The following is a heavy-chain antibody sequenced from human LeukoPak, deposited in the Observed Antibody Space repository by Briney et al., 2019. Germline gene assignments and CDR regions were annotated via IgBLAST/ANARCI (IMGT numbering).Heavy chain of an antibody. J-gene: IGHJ5*02. CDR1: GGSISSYY. V-gene: IGHV4-59*01. Sequence: SETLSLTCTVSGGSISSYYWSWIRQPPGKGLEWIGYIYYSGSTNYNPSLKSRVTISVDTSKNQFSLKLSSVTAADTAVYYCASTDSSSWYFWFDPWGQGTLVTVSS. CDR3: ASTDSSSWYFWFDP. D-gene: IGHD6-13*01. CDR2: IYYSGST.